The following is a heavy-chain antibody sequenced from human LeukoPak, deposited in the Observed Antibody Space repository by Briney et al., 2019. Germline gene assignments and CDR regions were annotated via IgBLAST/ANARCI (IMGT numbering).Heavy chain of an antibody. CDR2: IHFSGAN. D-gene: IGHD6-19*01. CDR3: ARQDSSGWYGSFDY. CDR1: GGSISSGSYY. Sequence: PSETLSLTCTVSGGSISSGSYYWGWIRQPPGKGLEWIGSIHFSGANYYNPSLKSRVTISVDTSKNQFSLTLSSLTAADTAVYYCARQDSSGWYGSFDYWGQGILVTVSP. V-gene: IGHV4-39*01. J-gene: IGHJ4*02.